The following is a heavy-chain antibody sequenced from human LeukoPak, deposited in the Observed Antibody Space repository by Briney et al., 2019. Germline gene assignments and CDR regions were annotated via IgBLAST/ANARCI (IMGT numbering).Heavy chain of an antibody. CDR2: IIPALNIV. V-gene: IGHV1-69*04. CDR1: GGTFSSYA. Sequence: GASVKVSCKASGGTFSSYAISWVRQAPGQGLEWVGRIIPALNIVNYAQKFQGRVTITADKFTNTAYMELSSLRSEDTAVYYCARDPALLGYCKSVSCPVTYGMDVWGQGTTVTVSS. J-gene: IGHJ6*02. D-gene: IGHD2-15*01. CDR3: ARDPALLGYCKSVSCPVTYGMDV.